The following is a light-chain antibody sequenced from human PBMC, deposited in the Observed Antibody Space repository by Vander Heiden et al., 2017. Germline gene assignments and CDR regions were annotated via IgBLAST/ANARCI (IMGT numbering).Light chain of an antibody. V-gene: IGLV2-8*01. J-gene: IGLJ2*01. CDR3: SSYAGSNKMGL. CDR2: EVT. Sequence: QSALTQPPSASGSPGHAVTISCTGTSSDVGGSNYVSWYQQHPGKGPKVIIYEVTKRPSGVPDRFSGSKSGNTVSLTVSGLQAEDEADYYCSSYAGSNKMGLFGGGTKLTVL. CDR1: SSDVGGSNY.